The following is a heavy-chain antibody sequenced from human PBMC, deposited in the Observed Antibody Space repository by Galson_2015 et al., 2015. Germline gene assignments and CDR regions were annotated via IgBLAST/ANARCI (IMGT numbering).Heavy chain of an antibody. CDR1: GGSISSGGYS. D-gene: IGHD3-10*01. CDR3: ARWLWFGGYFDY. J-gene: IGHJ4*02. Sequence: TLSLTCAVSGGSISSGGYSWSWIRQPPGKGLEWIGYIYHSGSTYYNPSLKSRVTISVDRSKNQFSLKLSSVTAADTAVHYCARWLWFGGYFDYWGQGTLVTVSS. CDR2: IYHSGST. V-gene: IGHV4-30-2*01.